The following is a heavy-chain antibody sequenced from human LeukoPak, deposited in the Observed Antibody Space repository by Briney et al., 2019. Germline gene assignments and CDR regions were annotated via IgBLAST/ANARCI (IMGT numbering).Heavy chain of an antibody. CDR1: GFTFSSYW. D-gene: IGHD3-22*01. CDR3: ARVFYYYDSSGYYNY. V-gene: IGHV3-7*01. Sequence: GGSLRLSCAASGFTFSSYWMSWVRQAPGKGLEWVANIKQDGSEKYYVDSLKDRFTISRDNDKNSLYLHMNSLRAEDTAVYYCARVFYYYDSSGYYNYWGQGTLVTVSS. CDR2: IKQDGSEK. J-gene: IGHJ4*02.